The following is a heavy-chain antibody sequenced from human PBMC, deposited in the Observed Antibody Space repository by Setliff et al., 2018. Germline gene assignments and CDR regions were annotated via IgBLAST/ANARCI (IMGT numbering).Heavy chain of an antibody. CDR1: GGSMSSGPNY. CDR2: VYSSVYSSGIT. J-gene: IGHJ6*02. CDR3: AKEHVVISFVNNVHHHYGMDV. Sequence: SETLSLTCTVSGGSMSSGPNYWSWIRQPAGRGLEWVGRVYSSVYSSGITSYNPSLKSRVTISMDTSKNQFSLGLTSVTAADTAVYFCAKEHVVISFVNNVHHHYGMDVWGQGTTVTVSS. V-gene: IGHV4-61*02. D-gene: IGHD2-21*01.